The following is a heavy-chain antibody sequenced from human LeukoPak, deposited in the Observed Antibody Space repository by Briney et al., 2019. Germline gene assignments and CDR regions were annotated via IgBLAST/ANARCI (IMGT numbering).Heavy chain of an antibody. CDR2: ISYDGSNK. J-gene: IGHJ4*02. CDR1: GFTFSSYG. D-gene: IGHD3-10*01. Sequence: GRSLRLSCAASGFTFSSYGMHWVRQAPGKGLEWVAVISYDGSNKYYADSVEGRFTISRDNSKNTLYLQMNSLRAEDSAVYYCAKDRSLVRGVDYWGQGTLVTVSS. V-gene: IGHV3-30*18. CDR3: AKDRSLVRGVDY.